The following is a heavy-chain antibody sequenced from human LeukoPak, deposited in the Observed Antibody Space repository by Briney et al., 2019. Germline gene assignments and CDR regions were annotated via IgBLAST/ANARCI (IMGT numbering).Heavy chain of an antibody. Sequence: GGSLRLSCGASGFTFSSYGMNWVRQAPGKGLEWVSTISGSGGSTYYADSVKGRFTISRDNSKNTLYLQMNSLRAEDTAVYYCARTTEAHSWRTRYYDYYMDVWGKGTTVTVSS. CDR3: ARTTEAHSWRTRYYDYYMDV. D-gene: IGHD1-1*01. J-gene: IGHJ6*03. V-gene: IGHV3-23*01. CDR2: ISGSGGST. CDR1: GFTFSSYG.